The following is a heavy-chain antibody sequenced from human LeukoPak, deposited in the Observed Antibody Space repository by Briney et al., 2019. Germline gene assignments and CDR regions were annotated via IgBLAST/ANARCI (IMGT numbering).Heavy chain of an antibody. Sequence: GESLKISCKGSGYSFTSYWISWVRQMPGKGLEWMGRIDPSDSYTNYSPSFQDHVTISADKSISTAYLQWSSLKASDTAMYYCARQKDPGSPFDPWGQGTLVTVSS. CDR1: GYSFTSYW. CDR3: ARQKDPGSPFDP. CDR2: IDPSDSYT. J-gene: IGHJ5*02. V-gene: IGHV5-10-1*01.